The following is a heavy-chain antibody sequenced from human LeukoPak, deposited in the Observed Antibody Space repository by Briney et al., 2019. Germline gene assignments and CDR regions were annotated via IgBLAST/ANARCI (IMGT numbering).Heavy chain of an antibody. CDR2: TYYSGST. Sequence: PSETLSLTCTVSGGSISSYYWSWIRQPPGKGLEWIGYTYYSGSTNYNPSLKSRVTISVDTSKNQFSLKLSSVTAADTAVYYCARDSGNYWGYFDYWGQGTLVTVSS. CDR1: GGSISSYY. V-gene: IGHV4-59*01. CDR3: ARDSGNYWGYFDY. D-gene: IGHD1-26*01. J-gene: IGHJ4*02.